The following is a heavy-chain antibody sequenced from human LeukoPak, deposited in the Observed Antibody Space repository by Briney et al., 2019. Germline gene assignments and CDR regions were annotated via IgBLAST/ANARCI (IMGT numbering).Heavy chain of an antibody. V-gene: IGHV1-18*01. CDR2: ISAYNGNT. J-gene: IGHJ3*02. CDR1: GYTFTSYG. D-gene: IGHD4-23*01. CDR3: ARVWSTVVTHDAFDI. Sequence: GASVKVSCKASGYTFTSYGISWVRQAPGQGLEWMGWISAYNGNTNYAQRLQGRVTMTTDTSTSTAYMELRSLRSDDTAVYYCARVWSTVVTHDAFDIWGQGTMVTVSS.